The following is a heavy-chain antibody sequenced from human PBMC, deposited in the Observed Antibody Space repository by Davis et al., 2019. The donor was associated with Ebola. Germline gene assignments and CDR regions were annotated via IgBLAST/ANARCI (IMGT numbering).Heavy chain of an antibody. J-gene: IGHJ4*02. D-gene: IGHD5-24*01. Sequence: AASVKVSCKASGYTFTSYYMHWVRQAPGQGLEWMGRIIPILGIANYAQKFQGRVTITADKSTSTAYMELSSLRSEDTAVYYCAVERWLQSNPLDYWGQGTLVTVSS. CDR3: AVERWLQSNPLDY. CDR1: GYTFTSYY. CDR2: IIPILGIA. V-gene: IGHV1-69*04.